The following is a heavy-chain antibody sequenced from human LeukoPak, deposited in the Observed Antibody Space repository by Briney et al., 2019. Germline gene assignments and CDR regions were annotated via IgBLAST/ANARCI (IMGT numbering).Heavy chain of an antibody. CDR1: WYTFTSFS. V-gene: IGHV1-18*01. Sequence: ASLKGSCQGSWYTFTSFSIDWVGQGPGQRLGGVGRISAYNGNTNYAQKLQGRVTMTTDTSTSTAYMELRSLRSDDTAVYYCARVLNGYSSSWYVDYWGQGTLVTVSS. D-gene: IGHD6-13*01. J-gene: IGHJ4*02. CDR2: ISAYNGNT. CDR3: ARVLNGYSSSWYVDY.